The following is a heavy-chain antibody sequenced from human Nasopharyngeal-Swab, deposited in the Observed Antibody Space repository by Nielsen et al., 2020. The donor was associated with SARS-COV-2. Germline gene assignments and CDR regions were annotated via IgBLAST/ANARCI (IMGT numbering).Heavy chain of an antibody. D-gene: IGHD3-3*01. J-gene: IGHJ5*02. V-gene: IGHV1-69*13. CDR3: AARYYDFWSGETNWFDP. Sequence: SVKVSCKASGGTFSSYAISWVRQAPGQGLVRMGGIIPIFGTANYAQKFQGRVTITADESTSTAYMELSSLRSEDTAVYYCAARYYDFWSGETNWFDPWGQGTLVTVSS. CDR1: GGTFSSYA. CDR2: IIPIFGTA.